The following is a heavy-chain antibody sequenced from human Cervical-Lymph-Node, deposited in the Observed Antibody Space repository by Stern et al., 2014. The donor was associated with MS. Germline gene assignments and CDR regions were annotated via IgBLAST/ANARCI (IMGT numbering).Heavy chain of an antibody. CDR1: GLTFDTYA. J-gene: IGHJ6*02. CDR2: ISYDGSEK. D-gene: IGHD2-2*01. CDR3: ARHPCSSTRCYLSRNGMDV. V-gene: IGHV3-30*04. Sequence: VHLVESGGGVVQPGRSLRLSCAASGLTFDTYAMHWVRQAPGKGLEWVAVISYDGSEKDYADSVKGRFTVSRDNSKSTLYVQMNSLRDDDTAVYYCARHPCSSTRCYLSRNGMDVWGQGTTVTVSS.